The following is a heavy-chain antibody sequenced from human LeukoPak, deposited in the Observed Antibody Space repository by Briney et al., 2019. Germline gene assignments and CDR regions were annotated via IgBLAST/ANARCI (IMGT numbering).Heavy chain of an antibody. CDR1: GYTFTSYG. Sequence: ASVKVSCKASGYTFTSYGISWVRQAPGQGLEWMGWISAYNGNTNYAQKLQGRVTMTTDTSTSTAYMELRGLRSDDTAVYYRARDRHCTNGVCRRGTYYYYYYMDAWGKGTTFTVS. J-gene: IGHJ6*03. CDR3: ARDRHCTNGVCRRGTYYYYYYMDA. V-gene: IGHV1-18*01. D-gene: IGHD2-8*01. CDR2: ISAYNGNT.